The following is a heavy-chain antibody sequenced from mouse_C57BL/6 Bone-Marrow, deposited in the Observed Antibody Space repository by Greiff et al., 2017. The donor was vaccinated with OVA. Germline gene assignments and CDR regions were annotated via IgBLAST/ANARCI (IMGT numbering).Heavy chain of an antibody. V-gene: IGHV1-80*01. CDR1: GYAFSSYW. CDR2: IYPGDGDT. J-gene: IGHJ3*01. CDR3: AREDLFAY. Sequence: QVQLQQSGAELVKPGASVKISCKASGYAFSSYWMSWVKQRPGKGLEWIGQIYPGDGDTNYNGKFKGKATLTADKSSSTAYMQLSSLTSEDSAVYFCAREDLFAYWGQGTLVTVSA.